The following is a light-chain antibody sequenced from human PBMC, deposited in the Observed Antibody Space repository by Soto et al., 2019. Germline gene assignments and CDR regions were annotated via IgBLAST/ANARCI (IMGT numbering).Light chain of an antibody. V-gene: IGKV3-15*01. CDR3: QQYDNWLWT. J-gene: IGKJ1*01. Sequence: VLTQSPATLSVSPGERATLSCRASQSVTTNLAWYQQKPGQAPRLLIYGASTRASGIPARFSGRGSGTDFTLTITSLQSEDFAIYYCQQYDNWLWTFGQGTKVDIK. CDR1: QSVTTN. CDR2: GAS.